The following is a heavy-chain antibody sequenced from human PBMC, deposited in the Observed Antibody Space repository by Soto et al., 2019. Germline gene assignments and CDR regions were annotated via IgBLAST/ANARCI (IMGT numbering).Heavy chain of an antibody. V-gene: IGHV4-59*01. J-gene: IGHJ5*02. CDR2: IYYSGST. CDR3: ARDRQVYYGSGFDP. Sequence: PSETLSLTCTVSGGSISSYYWSWIRQPPGKGLEWIGYIYYSGSTNYNPSLKSRVTISVDTSKNQFSLKLSSVTAADTAVYYCARDRQVYYGSGFDPWGQGTLVPVSS. D-gene: IGHD3-10*01. CDR1: GGSISSYY.